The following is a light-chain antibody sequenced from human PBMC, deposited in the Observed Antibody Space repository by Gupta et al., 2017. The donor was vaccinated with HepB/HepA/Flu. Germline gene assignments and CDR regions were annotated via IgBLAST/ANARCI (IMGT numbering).Light chain of an antibody. CDR1: SNDVGSYHF. Sequence: QSALTQPPSVSGSPGQSITISCTGTSNDVGSYHFVSWYRQHPGNAPKLMMYEVTKRPSGVSNRFSGSKSGNTASLTISGLQAEYEADDYYCSYAGNSFGVFGGGTKLTVL. J-gene: IGLJ3*02. CDR3: CSYAGNSFGV. V-gene: IGLV2-23*02. CDR2: EVT.